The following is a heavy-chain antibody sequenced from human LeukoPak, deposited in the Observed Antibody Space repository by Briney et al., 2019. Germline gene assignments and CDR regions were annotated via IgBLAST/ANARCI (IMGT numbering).Heavy chain of an antibody. CDR3: ARHRGTSWNYFNY. Sequence: SETLSLTCTVSGGSISSYYWSWIRQPPGKGLEWIGYIYSSGSFSYNPSLKSRVTISVGTSKNQFSLRLTSVTAEDTAVYFCARHRGTSWNYFNYWGQGTLVTVSS. V-gene: IGHV4-59*08. CDR1: GGSISSYY. J-gene: IGHJ4*02. CDR2: IYSSGSF. D-gene: IGHD6-13*01.